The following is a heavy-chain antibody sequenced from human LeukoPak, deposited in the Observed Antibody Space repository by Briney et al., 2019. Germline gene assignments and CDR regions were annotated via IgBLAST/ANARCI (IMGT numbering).Heavy chain of an antibody. Sequence: SETLSLTCTVSGVSISSYYWSWIRQPPGKGLEWIGYIYYSGSTNYNPSLKSRVTISVDTPKNQFSLKLSSVTAADTAVYYCARQSLGPSRSGSSNIWFDPWGQGTLVTVSS. CDR3: ARQSLGPSRSGSSNIWFDP. V-gene: IGHV4-59*08. CDR1: GVSISSYY. D-gene: IGHD3-10*01. CDR2: IYYSGST. J-gene: IGHJ5*02.